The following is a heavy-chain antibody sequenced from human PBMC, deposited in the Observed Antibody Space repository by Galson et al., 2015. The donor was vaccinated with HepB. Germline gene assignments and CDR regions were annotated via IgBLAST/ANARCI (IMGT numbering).Heavy chain of an antibody. V-gene: IGHV1-18*01. CDR1: GYSFSNYG. CDR3: ARPLVLNGRFNPGVGPFHI. Sequence: SVKVSCKASGYSFSNYGLSWIRQAPGPGLEWMGWFSGYDGSTNYAQKFQGRVTMTADASTGTAYLTLSSVTAADTAVYYCARPLVLNGRFNPGVGPFHIWGHGTMVTVSA. CDR2: FSGYDGST. J-gene: IGHJ3*02. D-gene: IGHD2-8*01.